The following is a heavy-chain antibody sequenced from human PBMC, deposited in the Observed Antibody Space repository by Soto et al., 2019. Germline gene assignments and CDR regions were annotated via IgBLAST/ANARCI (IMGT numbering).Heavy chain of an antibody. D-gene: IGHD2-8*01. Sequence: ASVKVSCKASGYTFTGYYMHWVRQAPGQGLEWMGWINPNSGGTNYAQRFQGRVTMTRDTSISTAYMELSRLRSDDTAVYYCARGHCTNGVCHNWFDPWGQGTLVTVSS. CDR2: INPNSGGT. CDR3: ARGHCTNGVCHNWFDP. V-gene: IGHV1-2*02. CDR1: GYTFTGYY. J-gene: IGHJ5*02.